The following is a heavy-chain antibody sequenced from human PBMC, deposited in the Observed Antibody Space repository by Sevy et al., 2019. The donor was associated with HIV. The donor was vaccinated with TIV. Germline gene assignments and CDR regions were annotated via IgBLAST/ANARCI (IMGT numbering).Heavy chain of an antibody. CDR1: GYTFDSYG. Sequence: GESLKISCKASGYTFDSYGISWVRQAPGQGLEWMGWIGPYNGNIKYAQNIQDRVTMTTDLSTSTAYMELGSLRSDDTAVYFCARISTPRGQLNWFDPWGQGTLVTVSS. CDR2: IGPYNGNI. CDR3: ARISTPRGQLNWFDP. J-gene: IGHJ5*02. D-gene: IGHD3-16*01. V-gene: IGHV1-18*01.